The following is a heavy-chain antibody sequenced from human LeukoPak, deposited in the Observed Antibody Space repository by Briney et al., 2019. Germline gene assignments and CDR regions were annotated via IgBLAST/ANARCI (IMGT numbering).Heavy chain of an antibody. CDR2: IYYSGST. D-gene: IGHD3-10*01. CDR1: GGSISSSSYY. Sequence: PSETLSLTCTVSGGSISSSSYYWGWIRRPPGKGLEWIGSIYYSGSTYYNPSLKSRVTISVDTSKNQFSLKLSSVTAADTAVYYCASYGSGSYSPGYFDYWGQGTLVTVSS. J-gene: IGHJ4*02. CDR3: ASYGSGSYSPGYFDY. V-gene: IGHV4-39*01.